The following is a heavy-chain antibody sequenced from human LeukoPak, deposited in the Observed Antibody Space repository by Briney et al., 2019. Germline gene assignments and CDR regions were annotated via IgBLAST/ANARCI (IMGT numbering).Heavy chain of an antibody. V-gene: IGHV3-48*03. CDR2: ISSGGNTI. Sequence: TGGSLRLSCAASGFTFSSYEMNWVRQAPGKGLEWVSYISSGGNTIYYADSVKGRFTISRDNAKSSLYLQMNSLRAEDTAVYYCAREGTAMVSFDYWGQGTLVTVSS. CDR3: AREGTAMVSFDY. D-gene: IGHD5-18*01. CDR1: GFTFSSYE. J-gene: IGHJ4*02.